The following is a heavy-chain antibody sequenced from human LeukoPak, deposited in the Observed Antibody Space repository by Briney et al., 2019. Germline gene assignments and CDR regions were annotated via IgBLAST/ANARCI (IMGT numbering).Heavy chain of an antibody. CDR1: GGSISSYY. CDR3: ARGGRDSSGWGNHFDY. V-gene: IGHV4-4*07. D-gene: IGHD6-19*01. CDR2: IYTSGST. Sequence: PSETLSLTCTVSGGSISSYYWSWIRQPAGKGPEWIGRIYTSGSTNYNPSLKSRVTISVDKSKNQFSLKLSSVTAADTAVYYCARGGRDSSGWGNHFDYWGQGTLVTVSS. J-gene: IGHJ4*02.